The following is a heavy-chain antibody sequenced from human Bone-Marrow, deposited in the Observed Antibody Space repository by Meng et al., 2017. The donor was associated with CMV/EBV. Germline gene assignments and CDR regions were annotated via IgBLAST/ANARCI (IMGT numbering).Heavy chain of an antibody. CDR1: GASMSGSNW. CDR3: ARDVLTQGRFFDFWSGFDS. J-gene: IGHJ4*02. Sequence: SETLSLTCSLFGASMSGSNWWSWVRQPPGKGLEWIGEVYHTGRTNYNPSLKSRVTISVDKSKKQWSLKLTSLTAADTAVYFCARDVLTQGRFFDFWSGFDSWGQGSLVTVSS. D-gene: IGHD3-3*01. V-gene: IGHV4-4*02. CDR2: VYHTGRT.